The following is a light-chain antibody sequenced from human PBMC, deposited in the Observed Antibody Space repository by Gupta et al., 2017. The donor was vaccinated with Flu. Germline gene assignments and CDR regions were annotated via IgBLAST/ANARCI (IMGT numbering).Light chain of an antibody. J-gene: IGLJ2*01. CDR3: QVWDSSTGV. CDR1: KLGDKF. Sequence: TCSGDKLGDKFACWYQQKPDQSPTLVIYQDTKRPSGIPERFSGSNSGNTATLTISGTQAMDEADYYCQVWDSSTGVFGGGTKVTVL. V-gene: IGLV3-1*01. CDR2: QDT.